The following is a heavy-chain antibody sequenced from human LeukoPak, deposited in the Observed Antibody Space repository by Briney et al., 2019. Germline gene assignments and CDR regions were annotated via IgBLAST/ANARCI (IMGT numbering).Heavy chain of an antibody. CDR2: IYSGGST. CDR3: TYVISGWAFEY. CDR1: GFTVSSNY. J-gene: IGHJ4*02. V-gene: IGHV3-53*01. Sequence: GGSLRLSCAASGFTVSSNYMSWVRQAPGKGLEWVSVIYSGGSTYYADSVRGRFTISRDNSKTTVFLQMNSLRAEDTAVYYCTYVISGWAFEYWGQGTLVTVSS. D-gene: IGHD6-19*01.